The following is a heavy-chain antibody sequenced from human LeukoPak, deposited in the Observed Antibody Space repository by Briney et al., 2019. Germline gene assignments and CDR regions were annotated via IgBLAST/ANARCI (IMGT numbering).Heavy chain of an antibody. CDR2: IHTSWST. D-gene: IGHD6-19*01. J-gene: IGHJ3*01. CDR3: ARDATGGQWLDPIEL. CDR1: GVPHCWYH. Sequence: SEPLPLLWTVSGVPHCWYHLSWIRPPAGKGPELICRIHTSWSTNYNPSLKSRVTMSVDTSKNQFSLKLSSVTAADTAVYYCARDATGGQWLDPIELWGQGTMVTVSS. V-gene: IGHV4-4*07.